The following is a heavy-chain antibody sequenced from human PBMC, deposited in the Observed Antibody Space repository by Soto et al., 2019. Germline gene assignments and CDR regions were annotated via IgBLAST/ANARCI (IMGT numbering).Heavy chain of an antibody. CDR2: IYSGGST. Sequence: PGGSLRLSCAASGFTVSSNYMTWVRQAPGKGLEWVSVIYSGGSTYYADSVKGRFTISRDNSKNTLYLQMNSLRAEDTAVYYCGSGPGGFNYYYYGMDVWGQGTTVTVSS. V-gene: IGHV3-66*01. CDR3: GSGPGGFNYYYYGMDV. J-gene: IGHJ6*02. CDR1: GFTVSSNY.